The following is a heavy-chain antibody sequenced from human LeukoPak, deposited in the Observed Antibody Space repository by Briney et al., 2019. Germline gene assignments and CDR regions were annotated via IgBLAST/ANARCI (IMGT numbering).Heavy chain of an antibody. CDR1: GFTFSDYA. CDR2: LSGSGAGT. J-gene: IGHJ4*02. CDR3: AKGGRGYSGYGYFDY. D-gene: IGHD5-12*01. V-gene: IGHV3-23*01. Sequence: GGSLRLSCAASGFTFSDYALGWVRQAPGRGLEWVATLSGSGAGTYYSDSVQGRFTISRDNSKTTLYLQMNSLRAEDTAVYYCAKGGRGYSGYGYFDYWGQGTLVTVSS.